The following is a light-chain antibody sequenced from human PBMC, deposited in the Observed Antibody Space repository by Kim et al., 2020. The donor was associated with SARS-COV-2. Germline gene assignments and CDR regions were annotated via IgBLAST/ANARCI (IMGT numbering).Light chain of an antibody. CDR2: GNT. J-gene: IGLJ3*02. CDR1: SSNIGARYD. CDR3: QSYDSSLSGSV. V-gene: IGLV1-40*01. Sequence: QRVTISCTGSSSNIGARYDVHWYQQLPGTAPKLLIYGNTNRPSGVPDRFSGSKSGTAASRAITGLQAEDEADYYCQSYDSSLSGSVFGGGTQLTVL.